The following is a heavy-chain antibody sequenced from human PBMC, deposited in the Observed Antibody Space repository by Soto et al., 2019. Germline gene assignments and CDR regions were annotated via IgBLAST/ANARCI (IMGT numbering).Heavy chain of an antibody. CDR1: GGSISSYY. CDR2: IYYSGST. CDR3: ARVLEMARGYYYMDV. V-gene: IGHV4-59*01. D-gene: IGHD2-8*01. Sequence: SETLSLTCTVSGGSISSYYWSWIRQPPGKGLEWIGYIYYSGSTNYNPSLKSRVTISVDTSKNQFSLKLSSVTAADTAVYYCARVLEMARGYYYMDVWGKGTTVTSP. J-gene: IGHJ6*03.